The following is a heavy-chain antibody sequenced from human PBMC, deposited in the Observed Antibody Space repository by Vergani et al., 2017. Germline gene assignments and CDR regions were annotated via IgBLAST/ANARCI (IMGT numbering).Heavy chain of an antibody. J-gene: IGHJ4*02. CDR1: GGTFSSYT. Sequence: QVQLVQSGAEVKKPGSSVKVSCKASGGTFSSYTISWVRQAPGQGLEWMGRIIPILGIANYAQKFQGRVTITADKSTSTAYMELSSLRSEDTAVYYCAGGDCSSTSCYTGDYWGQGTLVTVSS. CDR2: IIPILGIA. CDR3: AGGDCSSTSCYTGDY. D-gene: IGHD2-2*02. V-gene: IGHV1-69*02.